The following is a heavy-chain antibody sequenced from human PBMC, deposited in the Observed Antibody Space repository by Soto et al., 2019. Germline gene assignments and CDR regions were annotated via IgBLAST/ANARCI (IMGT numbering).Heavy chain of an antibody. CDR1: GGSISSSSYY. Sequence: TSETLSLTCTVSGGSISSSSYYWGWIRQPPGKGLEWIGCIYYSGSTYYNPSLKSRVTISVDTSKNQFSLKLRSVTASDTAVYYCARLGDYYQAFDYWGQGTLVTVSS. D-gene: IGHD3-22*01. V-gene: IGHV4-39*07. CDR2: IYYSGST. J-gene: IGHJ4*01. CDR3: ARLGDYYQAFDY.